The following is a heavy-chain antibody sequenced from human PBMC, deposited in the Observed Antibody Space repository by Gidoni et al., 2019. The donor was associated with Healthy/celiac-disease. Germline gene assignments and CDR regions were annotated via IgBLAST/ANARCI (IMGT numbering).Heavy chain of an antibody. J-gene: IGHJ2*01. D-gene: IGHD3-22*01. CDR3: VQDRVGDDSRRTGDFDL. CDR1: GSTFSSYA. V-gene: IGHV3-64D*06. Sequence: EVQLVASGVGLVKPGGSMRLDGSCYGSTFSSYAMPWVRPAPGKGLEYLSSISSHGGSTYYADSVKGRFTISSDNSKNTLYLQMSSLSAEDTAVYYCVQDRVGDDSRRTGDFDLCVRGTLVTVSS. CDR2: ISSHGGST.